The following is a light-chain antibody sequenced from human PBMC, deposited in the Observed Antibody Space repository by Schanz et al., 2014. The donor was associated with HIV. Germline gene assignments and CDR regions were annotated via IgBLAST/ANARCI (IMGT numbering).Light chain of an antibody. CDR1: SSDIGGSDY. Sequence: QSALTQPASVSGSPGQSITISCSGTSSDIGGSDYVSWYQQHPGRAPKVLIYDVRDRPSGVSNRFSGSKSGTSASLAISGLQSEDEADYYCATWDVSLHGRVFGGGTKLTVL. CDR2: DVR. CDR3: ATWDVSLHGRV. V-gene: IGLV2-14*03. J-gene: IGLJ3*02.